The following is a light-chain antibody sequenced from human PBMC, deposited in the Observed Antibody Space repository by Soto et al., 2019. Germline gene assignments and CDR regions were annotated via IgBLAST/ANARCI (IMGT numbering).Light chain of an antibody. CDR3: SSYTMSTTII. Sequence: QSVLTQPASVSGSPGQSITISCTGTNNDVGAHNLVSWYQHHPGKAPRLIISEVSNRPSGVSNRFSASKSGNTASLTISGLQAEDEAYYYCSSYTMSTTIIFGRGTKLTVL. J-gene: IGLJ2*01. CDR1: NNDVGAHNL. V-gene: IGLV2-14*01. CDR2: EVS.